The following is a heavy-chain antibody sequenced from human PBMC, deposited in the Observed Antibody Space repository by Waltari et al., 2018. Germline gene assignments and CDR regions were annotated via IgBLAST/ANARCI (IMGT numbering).Heavy chain of an antibody. Sequence: QMQLVQSGPEVKKPGTSVKVSCKASGFTFPSSAMQWVRQARGQRLEWIGWIVVGSGNTNYAQKFQERVSITRDMSTSTAYMELSSLRSEDTAVYYCAADGPNLGANDAFDIWGQGTMVTVSS. CDR3: AADGPNLGANDAFDI. CDR2: IVVGSGNT. V-gene: IGHV1-58*02. D-gene: IGHD3-16*01. J-gene: IGHJ3*02. CDR1: GFTFPSSA.